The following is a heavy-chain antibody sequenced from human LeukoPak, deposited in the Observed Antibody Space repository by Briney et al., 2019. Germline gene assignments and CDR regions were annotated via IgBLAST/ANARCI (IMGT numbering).Heavy chain of an antibody. V-gene: IGHV3-23*01. CDR2: ISGSGGST. CDR3: AKTDSRPFANPGPYFDY. CDR1: GFTFSSYA. J-gene: IGHJ4*02. Sequence: GGSLRLSCAASGFTFSSYAMNWVRQAPGKGLEWVSAISGSGGSTYYADSVKGRFTISRDNSKNTLYLQMNSLRAEDTAVYYCAKTDSRPFANPGPYFDYWGQGTLVTVSS. D-gene: IGHD3-16*01.